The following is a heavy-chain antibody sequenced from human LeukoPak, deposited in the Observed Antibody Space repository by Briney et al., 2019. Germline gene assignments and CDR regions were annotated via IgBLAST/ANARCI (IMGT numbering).Heavy chain of an antibody. D-gene: IGHD6-6*01. CDR3: ARESVPAVAARRGLNY. CDR1: GYTFTDYY. V-gene: IGHV1-2*02. Sequence: SVKLSCKASGYTFTDYYMDSVRQDPGEGHEWMGWINPNSGGTTYAQKFQGRATMTRDTSISTVYTEMSRLRSDDTAVYYCARESVPAVAARRGLNYWGQGTLVAVSS. CDR2: INPNSGGT. J-gene: IGHJ4*02.